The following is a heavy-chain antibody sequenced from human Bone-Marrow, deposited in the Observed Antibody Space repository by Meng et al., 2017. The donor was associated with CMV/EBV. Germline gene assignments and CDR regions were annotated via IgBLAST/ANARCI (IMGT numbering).Heavy chain of an antibody. Sequence: SVKVSCKASGYTFTSYYMHWVRQAPGQGLEWMGGISPILGIANYAQKFQGRVTITADKSTSTAYMELSSLRSEDTAVYYCARHRGCSGGSCYWGIDYWGQGTLVTVSS. V-gene: IGHV1-69*10. CDR1: GYTFTSYY. CDR2: ISPILGIA. J-gene: IGHJ4*02. CDR3: ARHRGCSGGSCYWGIDY. D-gene: IGHD2-15*01.